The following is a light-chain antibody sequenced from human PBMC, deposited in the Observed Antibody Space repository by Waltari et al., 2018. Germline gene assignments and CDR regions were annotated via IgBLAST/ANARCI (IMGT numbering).Light chain of an antibody. V-gene: IGLV2-14*01. CDR2: DVS. CDR1: SSDVGYNY. CDR3: SSYITSSTL. Sequence: QSALTQPASVSGSPGQSITIPCTGISSDVGYNYGSWYQQFPGKAPKLVISDVSTRPSAVSHLFSGSKSGTTASLTISGLQAEDEADYLCSSYITSSTLFGGGTKLTVL. J-gene: IGLJ2*01.